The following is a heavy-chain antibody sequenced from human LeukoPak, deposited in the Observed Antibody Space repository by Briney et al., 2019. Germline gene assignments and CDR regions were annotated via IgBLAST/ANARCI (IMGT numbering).Heavy chain of an antibody. V-gene: IGHV4-59*12. CDR1: GGSISSYY. Sequence: PSETLSLTCTVSGGSISSYYWSWIRQPPGKGLEWIGYIYYSGSTNYNPSLKSRVTISVDTSKNQFSLKLSSVTAADTAVYYCARDQADYGSGINYYYYGMDVWGQGTTVTVSS. CDR3: ARDQADYGSGINYYYYGMDV. D-gene: IGHD3-10*01. J-gene: IGHJ6*02. CDR2: IYYSGST.